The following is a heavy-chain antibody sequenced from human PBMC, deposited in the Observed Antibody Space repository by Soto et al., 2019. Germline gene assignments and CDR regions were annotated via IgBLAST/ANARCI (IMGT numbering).Heavy chain of an antibody. CDR2: VNPSSGGT. V-gene: IGHV1-2*02. CDR1: GFTDYY. Sequence: QVQLVQSGTEVRKPGASVKVSCKASGFTDYYIHWVRQAPGQGLEWMGWVNPSSGGTNYAQKFQGRAAMPRETFISTAYMELGRLQSDDTAGYYCAREGSADYGSYGVAVWAQGPRSPSP. J-gene: IGHJ6*02. D-gene: IGHD4-17*01. CDR3: AREGSADYGSYGVAV.